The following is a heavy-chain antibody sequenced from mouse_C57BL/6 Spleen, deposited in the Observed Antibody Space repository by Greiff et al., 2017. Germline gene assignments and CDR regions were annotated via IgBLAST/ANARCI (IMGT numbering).Heavy chain of an antibody. D-gene: IGHD5-1*01. V-gene: IGHV7-1*01. CDR1: GFTFSDFY. J-gene: IGHJ4*01. Sequence: EVKVVESGGGLVQSGRSLRLSCATSGFTFSDFYMEWVRQAPGKGLEWIAASRNKANDYTTEYSASVKGRFIVSRDTSQSILYLQMNALRAEDTAIYYCARVYLGALDYWGQGTSVTVSS. CDR2: SRNKANDYTT. CDR3: ARVYLGALDY.